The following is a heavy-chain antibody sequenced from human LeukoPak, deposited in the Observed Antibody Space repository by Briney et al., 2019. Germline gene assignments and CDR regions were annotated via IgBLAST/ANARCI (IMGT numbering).Heavy chain of an antibody. CDR1: GFHFGDVW. D-gene: IGHD4-17*01. Sequence: GGSLRLSCVVSGFHFGDVWMSWVRQAPGKGLEWVSAISGSGGSTYYADSVKGRFTISRDNSKNTLYLQMSSLRAEDTAVYYCAAKTTVWGQGTLVTVSS. CDR3: AAKTTV. CDR2: ISGSGGST. J-gene: IGHJ4*02. V-gene: IGHV3-23*01.